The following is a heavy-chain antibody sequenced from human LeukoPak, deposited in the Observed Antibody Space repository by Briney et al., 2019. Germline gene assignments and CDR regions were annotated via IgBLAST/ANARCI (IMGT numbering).Heavy chain of an antibody. D-gene: IGHD5-12*01. Sequence: SETLSLTCTVSGVSISSYYWSWIRQPPGKGLEWIGYIYYSGSTNYNPSLKSRVTISVDTSKNQFSLKLSSVTAADTAVYYCARGAATRIIDYWGQGTLVTVSP. CDR1: GVSISSYY. V-gene: IGHV4-59*01. CDR3: ARGAATRIIDY. J-gene: IGHJ4*02. CDR2: IYYSGST.